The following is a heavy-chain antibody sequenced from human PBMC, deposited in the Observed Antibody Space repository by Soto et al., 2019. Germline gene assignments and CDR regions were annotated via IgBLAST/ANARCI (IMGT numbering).Heavy chain of an antibody. CDR3: SRSRGAYDNSGYNYVVYGMDV. Sequence: QITLKESGPTLVKPTQTLTLTCTFSGFSLSTSGVGVGWIRQPQGKALEWLALIYWDDDKRYSPSLKSRLTITKDSSKNQVVLTMTNMDPVDTATYYCSRSRGAYDNSGYNYVVYGMDVWGQGTTVTVSS. V-gene: IGHV2-5*02. CDR2: IYWDDDK. D-gene: IGHD3-22*01. J-gene: IGHJ6*02. CDR1: GFSLSTSGVG.